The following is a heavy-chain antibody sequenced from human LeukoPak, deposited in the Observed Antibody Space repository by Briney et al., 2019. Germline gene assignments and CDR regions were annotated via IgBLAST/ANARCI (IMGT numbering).Heavy chain of an antibody. V-gene: IGHV3-7*04. CDR1: GFTFSNYR. CDR3: ARVTSYFYNTSGDYYFDY. CDR2: IIQDGSAK. D-gene: IGHD3-22*01. Sequence: GGSLRLSCVASGFTFSNYRMSWVRQAPGKGLVWVANIIQDGSAKNYVDSVKGRFTISRDNAKNSLYLQMDSLRAEDTAVYYCARVTSYFYNTSGDYYFDYWGQGTLVTVSS. J-gene: IGHJ4*02.